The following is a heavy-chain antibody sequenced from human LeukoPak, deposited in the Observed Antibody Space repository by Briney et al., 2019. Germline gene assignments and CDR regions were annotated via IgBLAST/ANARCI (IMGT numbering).Heavy chain of an antibody. Sequence: GGSLRLSCAASGFTFSDYYMSWIRQAPGRGLEWVSYISSSGSTIYYADSVKGRFTIPRDNVKNSLYLQMNSLRAEDTAVYYCARFPCGGDCSRDVAFDIWGQGTMVTVSS. CDR1: GFTFSDYY. D-gene: IGHD2-21*02. CDR3: ARFPCGGDCSRDVAFDI. J-gene: IGHJ3*02. CDR2: ISSSGSTI. V-gene: IGHV3-11*04.